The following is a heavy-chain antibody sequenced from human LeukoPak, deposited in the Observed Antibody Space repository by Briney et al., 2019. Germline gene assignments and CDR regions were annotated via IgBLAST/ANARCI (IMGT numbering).Heavy chain of an antibody. J-gene: IGHJ4*02. Sequence: ASVKVSCKASGYTFTSYDINWVRQAPGQGLEWMGWINPNSGGTNYAQKFQGRVTMTRDTSISTAYMELSRLRSDDTAVYYCARDKSRPYYYDSSGLDYWGQGTLVTVSS. CDR2: INPNSGGT. CDR1: GYTFTSYD. V-gene: IGHV1-2*02. D-gene: IGHD3-22*01. CDR3: ARDKSRPYYYDSSGLDY.